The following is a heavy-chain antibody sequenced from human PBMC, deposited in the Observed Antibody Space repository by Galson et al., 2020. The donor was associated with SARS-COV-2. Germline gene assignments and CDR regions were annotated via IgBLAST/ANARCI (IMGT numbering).Heavy chain of an antibody. V-gene: IGHV5-51*01. CDR1: GYSFTNYW. J-gene: IGHJ6*02. CDR3: TGLGSSGSGNCYGLDV. Sequence: GEPLKISCTGSGYSFTNYWIGWVRQMPGKGLEWMGIIWPDDSDTRYSPTFQGQVTISADKSISTAYLQWSSLKASDTAMYYCTGLGSSGSGNCYGLDVWGQGTTVTDSS. D-gene: IGHD3-10*01. CDR2: IWPDDSDT.